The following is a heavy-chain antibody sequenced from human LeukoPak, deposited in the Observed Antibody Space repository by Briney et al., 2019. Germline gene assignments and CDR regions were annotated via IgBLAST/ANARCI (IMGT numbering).Heavy chain of an antibody. Sequence: SETLSLTCTVSGGSISSYYWSWIRQHPGKGLEWIGYIDYSGTTYYNPSLKSRVTISVDTTNNQFSLKLSSVTAADTAVYYCASYYGSRSYSLTYWGQGALVTVSS. CDR2: IDYSGTT. V-gene: IGHV4-59*06. J-gene: IGHJ4*02. CDR3: ASYYGSRSYSLTY. CDR1: GGSISSYY. D-gene: IGHD3-10*01.